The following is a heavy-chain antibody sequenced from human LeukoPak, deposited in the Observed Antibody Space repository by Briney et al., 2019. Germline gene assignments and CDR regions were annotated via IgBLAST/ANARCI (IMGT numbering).Heavy chain of an antibody. J-gene: IGHJ4*02. D-gene: IGHD4-17*01. V-gene: IGHV3-74*01. Sequence: PGGSLRLSCAASGFTFNNYWMHWVRQAPGKGLVWVSRIDSDGSNTNYADSVKGRLTVSRDNAKNTLYLQMNSLRAEDTAVYYCARDDYGDYYFDYWGQGTLVTVSS. CDR3: ARDDYGDYYFDY. CDR1: GFTFNNYW. CDR2: IDSDGSNT.